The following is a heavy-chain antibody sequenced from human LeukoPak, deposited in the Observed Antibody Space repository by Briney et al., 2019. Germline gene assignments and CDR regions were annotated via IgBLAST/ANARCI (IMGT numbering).Heavy chain of an antibody. D-gene: IGHD1/OR15-1a*01. CDR3: ARWNNDLRGFDI. V-gene: IGHV4-59*11. CDR2: SHHSGST. J-gene: IGHJ3*02. CDR1: DDSIRIHY. Sequence: SETLSLTCSVSDDSIRIHYWHWIRQPPGGGLEWIGYSHHSGSTNYNPSLKSRVTLSVDTSKNWLSLRLTSVTAADTAVYYCARWNNDLRGFDIWGQGTMVTVSS.